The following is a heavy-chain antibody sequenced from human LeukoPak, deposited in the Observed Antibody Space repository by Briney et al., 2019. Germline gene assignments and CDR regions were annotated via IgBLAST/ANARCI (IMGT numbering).Heavy chain of an antibody. V-gene: IGHV1-46*01. J-gene: IGHJ4*02. CDR1: GDSFTKYY. D-gene: IGHD3-22*01. Sequence: ASVKVSCKASGDSFTKYYTHWVRQAPGQGLEWMGVINPSDGSTTYAQKFQGRVTMTTDTSTSTVYMELSSLRSEDTAVYYCARGTHVDDYYDSSGYYSDFDYWGQGTLVTVSS. CDR3: ARGTHVDDYYDSSGYYSDFDY. CDR2: INPSDGST.